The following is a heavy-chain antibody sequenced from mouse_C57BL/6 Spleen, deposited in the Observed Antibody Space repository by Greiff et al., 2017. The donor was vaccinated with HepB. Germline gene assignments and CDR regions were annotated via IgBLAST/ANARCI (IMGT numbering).Heavy chain of an antibody. CDR1: GFTFSSYA. Sequence: EVQLVESGGGLVKPGGSLKLSCAASGFTFSSYAMSWVRQTPEKRLEWVATISDGGSYTYYPDNVKGRFTISRDNAKNNLYLQMSHLKSEDTAMYYCAREVGDYYGSSGFDYWGQGTTLTVSS. CDR2: ISDGGSYT. J-gene: IGHJ2*01. CDR3: AREVGDYYGSSGFDY. D-gene: IGHD1-1*01. V-gene: IGHV5-4*01.